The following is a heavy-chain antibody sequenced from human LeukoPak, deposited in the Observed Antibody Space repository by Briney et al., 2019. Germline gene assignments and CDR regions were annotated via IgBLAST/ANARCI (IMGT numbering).Heavy chain of an antibody. CDR2: ISSSSRTT. V-gene: IGHV3-48*02. CDR3: ARDWPRDGYHEIFEY. Sequence: GGSLRLSCAASGFTFSSYWMTWVRQAPGKGLEWVSYISSSSRTTYYADSVKGRFTISRDNAKKSLFLQMNSLRDEDTAVYFCARDWPRDGYHEIFEYWGQGTLVTVSS. CDR1: GFTFSSYW. D-gene: IGHD5-24*01. J-gene: IGHJ4*02.